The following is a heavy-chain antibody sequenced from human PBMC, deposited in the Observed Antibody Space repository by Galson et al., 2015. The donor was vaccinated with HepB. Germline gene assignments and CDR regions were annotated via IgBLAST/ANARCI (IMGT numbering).Heavy chain of an antibody. Sequence: SLRLSCAASGFTFSSYAMHWVRQAPGKGLEWVAVISYDGSNKYYADSVKGRFTISRDNSKNTLYLQMNSLRAEDTAVYYCAGWEPGAAFDIWGQGTMVTVSS. CDR2: ISYDGSNK. CDR3: AGWEPGAAFDI. D-gene: IGHD1-26*01. J-gene: IGHJ3*02. V-gene: IGHV3-30-3*01. CDR1: GFTFSSYA.